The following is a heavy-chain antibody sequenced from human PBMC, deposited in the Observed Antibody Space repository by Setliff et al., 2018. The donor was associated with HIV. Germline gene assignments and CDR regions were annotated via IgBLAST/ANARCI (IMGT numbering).Heavy chain of an antibody. J-gene: IGHJ3*01. Sequence: ASVKVSCKAIGYMILGYKMSWVRQAPGQGLEWIGRISPDNGAAEYAPKFQGRVRMTQDTSISTAYLEIPRLTSDDAAVYYCARPRVFDSFDVWGQGTMVTVSS. V-gene: IGHV1-2*06. CDR1: GYMILGYK. CDR2: ISPDNGAA. CDR3: ARPRVFDSFDV.